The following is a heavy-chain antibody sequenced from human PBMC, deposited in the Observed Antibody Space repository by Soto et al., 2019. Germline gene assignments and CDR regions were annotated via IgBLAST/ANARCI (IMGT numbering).Heavy chain of an antibody. J-gene: IGHJ4*02. CDR1: GYSISRDNW. D-gene: IGHD2-2*01. CDR2: IHYSGLT. CDR3: ATKDQCKYYIVF. V-gene: IGHV4-28*01. Sequence: LTCGVSGYSISRDNWRVWIRQRPGKGLEWIGCIHYSGLTYSNPSLKSRLTMSVDTSQKQFSLKLSSVTAVDTAVYYCATKDQCKYYIVFSDPGTLVT.